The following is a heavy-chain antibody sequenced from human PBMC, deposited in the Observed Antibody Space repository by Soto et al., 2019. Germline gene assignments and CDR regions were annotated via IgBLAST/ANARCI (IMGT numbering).Heavy chain of an antibody. CDR3: ASPGVFWSGSYTDDY. CDR2: IYSGGRT. CDR1: GFTVSSDY. J-gene: IGHJ4*02. Sequence: EVQLVESGGGLVQPGGSLRLSCAALGFTVSSDYMSWVRQAPGKGLEWVSVIYSGGRTYYADSVKGRFTISRDNSKNTLYLQMNGLRVEDTAVYYCASPGVFWSGSYTDDYGGRGPLVTVSS. V-gene: IGHV3-66*01. D-gene: IGHD3-3*01.